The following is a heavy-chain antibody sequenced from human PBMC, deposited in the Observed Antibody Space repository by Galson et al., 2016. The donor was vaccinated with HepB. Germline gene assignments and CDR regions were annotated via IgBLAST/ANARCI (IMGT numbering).Heavy chain of an antibody. V-gene: IGHV4-39*01. CDR3: ARLYRDGYCSGDVCYGGLY. Sequence: SETLSLTCSVSGGSVYTNTFYWGWIRQPPGKGLEWIGSIYYTGTTYYPPSLKSRVTITVDTSKNPFSLRLGSVTAADTAVYYCARLYRDGYCSGDVCYGGLYWGQGILVTVSP. D-gene: IGHD2-15*01. CDR2: IYYTGTT. J-gene: IGHJ4*02. CDR1: GGSVYTNTFY.